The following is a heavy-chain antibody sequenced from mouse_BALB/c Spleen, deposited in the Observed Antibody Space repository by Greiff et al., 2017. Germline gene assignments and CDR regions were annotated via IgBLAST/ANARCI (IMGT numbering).Heavy chain of an antibody. J-gene: IGHJ4*01. Sequence: VKLVESGPGLVAPSQSLSITCTVSGFSLTSYGVHWVRQPPGKGLEWLGVIWAGGSTNYNSALMSRLSISKDNSKSQVFLKMNSLQTDDTAMYYCARDPSYDGYYAMDYWGQGTSVTVSS. CDR3: ARDPSYDGYYAMDY. CDR1: GFSLTSYG. V-gene: IGHV2-9*02. D-gene: IGHD2-12*01. CDR2: IWAGGST.